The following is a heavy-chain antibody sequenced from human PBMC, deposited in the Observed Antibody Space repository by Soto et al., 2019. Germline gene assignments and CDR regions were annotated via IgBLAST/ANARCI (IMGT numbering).Heavy chain of an antibody. CDR2: MSYDGSKI. Sequence: PGGSLRLSCEASGFAFDTYGMHWIRQGAGQGLEWVATMSYDGSKIYYRDSVRGRFSISRDDSKRTLYLQMNSVRAEDTAVYYCAKDRDPYYYYYLMDVWGQGTTVTVSS. CDR1: GFAFDTYG. V-gene: IGHV3-30*18. J-gene: IGHJ6*02. CDR3: AKDRDPYYYYYLMDV.